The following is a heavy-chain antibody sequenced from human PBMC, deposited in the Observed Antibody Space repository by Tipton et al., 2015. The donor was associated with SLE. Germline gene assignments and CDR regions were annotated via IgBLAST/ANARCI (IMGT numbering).Heavy chain of an antibody. V-gene: IGHV1-8*02. CDR1: GYTFTGYY. D-gene: IGHD2-15*01. Sequence: QLVQSGPEVKKPGASVKVSCKASGYTFTGYYMHWVRQAPGQGLEWMGWINPNSGNTGYAQKFQGRVTMTRNTSISTAYMELSSLRSEDTAVYYCARVPYCSGGSCYPTDDYWGQGTLVTVSS. CDR3: ARVPYCSGGSCYPTDDY. CDR2: INPNSGNT. J-gene: IGHJ4*02.